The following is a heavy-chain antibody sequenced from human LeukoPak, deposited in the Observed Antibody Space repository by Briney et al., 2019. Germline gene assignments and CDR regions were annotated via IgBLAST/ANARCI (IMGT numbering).Heavy chain of an antibody. V-gene: IGHV1-69*01. D-gene: IGHD6-13*01. CDR1: GGTFSSYA. CDR2: IIPIFGTA. J-gene: IGHJ6*02. Sequence: ASVKVSCKASGGTFSSYAISWVRQAPGQGLEWMGGIIPIFGTANYAQKFQGRVTITADESTSTAYMELSSLRSEDTAVYYCAGPPGGIADYYYGMDVWGQGTTVTVSS. CDR3: AGPPGGIADYYYGMDV.